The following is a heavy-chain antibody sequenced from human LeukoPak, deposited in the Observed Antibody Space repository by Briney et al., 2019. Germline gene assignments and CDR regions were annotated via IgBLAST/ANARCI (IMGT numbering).Heavy chain of an antibody. CDR3: ARDNYDSSSYYFD. J-gene: IGHJ4*02. CDR1: GFTFSSYE. D-gene: IGHD3-22*01. V-gene: IGHV3-48*03. CDR2: ISSSGSTM. Sequence: PGGSLGLSCTASGFTFSSYEMNWVRQAPGKGLEWVSYISSSGSTMYYADSVKGRFTISRDNAKNSLYLQMNSLRAEDTAVYYCARDNYDSSSYYFDWGQGTLVTVSS.